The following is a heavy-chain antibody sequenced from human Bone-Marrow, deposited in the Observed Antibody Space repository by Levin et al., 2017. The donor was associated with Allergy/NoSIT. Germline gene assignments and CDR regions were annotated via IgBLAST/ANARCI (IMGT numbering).Heavy chain of an antibody. V-gene: IGHV4-39*01. J-gene: IGHJ6*02. CDR1: GGSISSSSYY. Sequence: SETLSLTCSVSGGSISSSSYYWAWFRQTPGTGLECIGSIYYTGSTHYNPSLKSRASISVDRSKNQFSLRLSPVTAADTAEYYCARPESLVHYYALDVWGQGTTVAVSS. D-gene: IGHD1-14*01. CDR3: ARPESLVHYYALDV. CDR2: IYYTGST.